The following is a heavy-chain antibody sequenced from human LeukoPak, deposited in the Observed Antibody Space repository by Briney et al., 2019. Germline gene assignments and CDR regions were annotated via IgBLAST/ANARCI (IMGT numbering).Heavy chain of an antibody. Sequence: ASVKVSCKASGYTLTSYYMHWVRQATGQGLEWMGWMNPNRGNTGYAQKFQGRVTMTRNTSISTAYMELSSLRSEDTAVYYCARGGFRYSSRKMSDWGQGTLVTVSS. CDR1: GYTLTSYY. CDR2: MNPNRGNT. J-gene: IGHJ4*02. D-gene: IGHD6-13*01. CDR3: ARGGFRYSSRKMSD. V-gene: IGHV1-8*02.